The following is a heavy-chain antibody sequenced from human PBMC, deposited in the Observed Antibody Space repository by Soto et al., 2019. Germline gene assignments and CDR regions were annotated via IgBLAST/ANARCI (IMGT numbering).Heavy chain of an antibody. CDR1: GDSTRIRYW. D-gene: IGHD3-3*01. V-gene: IGHV4-4*02. CDR3: ARAHDFWGGRQQPIDS. Sequence: SETLSLTCGVSGDSTRIRYWWTWLRRPPGRGLEWIGEVNQSGTSNYNPSLKSRVTISIDNSNNHFSLKMTSVTAADTAVYYCARAHDFWGGRQQPIDSWGQGTLVTVSS. CDR2: VNQSGTS. J-gene: IGHJ4*02.